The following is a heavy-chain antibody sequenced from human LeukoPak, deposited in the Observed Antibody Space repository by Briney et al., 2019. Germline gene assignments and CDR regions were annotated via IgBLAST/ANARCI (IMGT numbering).Heavy chain of an antibody. J-gene: IGHJ4*02. CDR3: AGHFPYGDSSFDY. CDR1: GGSISSYF. D-gene: IGHD4-17*01. V-gene: IGHV4-59*08. CDR2: IYYSGST. Sequence: SETLSLTCTVSGGSISSYFWSWIRQPPGKGLEWIGYIYYSGSTNYNPSLKSRVTISVDTSKNQFSLKLYSATAADTAVYYCAGHFPYGDSSFDYWGQGTLVTVSS.